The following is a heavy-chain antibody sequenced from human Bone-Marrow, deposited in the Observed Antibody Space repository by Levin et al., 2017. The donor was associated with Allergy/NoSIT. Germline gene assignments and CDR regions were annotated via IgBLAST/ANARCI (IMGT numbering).Heavy chain of an antibody. Sequence: GGSLRLSCAASGFTFSNSSMNWVRQAPGKGLEWVSYINDGGSSKFYEDSVKGRFTISRDNAKNSLFLQMNSLIAEDTAVYYCARDCPHLSYSSTWYYEDGVDVWGQGTTATASS. J-gene: IGHJ6*02. V-gene: IGHV3-48*01. CDR2: INDGGSSK. CDR1: GFTFSNSS. CDR3: ARDCPHLSYSSTWYYEDGVDV. D-gene: IGHD6-13*01.